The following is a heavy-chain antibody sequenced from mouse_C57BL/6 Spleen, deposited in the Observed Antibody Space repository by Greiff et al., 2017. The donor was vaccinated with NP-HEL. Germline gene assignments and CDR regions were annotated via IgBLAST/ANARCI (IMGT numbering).Heavy chain of an antibody. CDR3: ARYGNYGWYAMDY. V-gene: IGHV1-54*01. Sequence: QVQLQQSGAELVRPGTSVKVSCKASGYAFTNYLIEWVKQRPGQGLEWIGVINPGSGGTNYNEKFKGKATLTADKSSSTAYMQLSSLTSEDSAVYFCARYGNYGWYAMDYWGQGTSVTVSS. J-gene: IGHJ4*01. D-gene: IGHD2-1*01. CDR2: INPGSGGT. CDR1: GYAFTNYL.